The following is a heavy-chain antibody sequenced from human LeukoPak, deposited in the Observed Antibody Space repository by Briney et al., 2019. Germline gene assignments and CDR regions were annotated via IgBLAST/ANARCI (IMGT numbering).Heavy chain of an antibody. CDR3: ARGGYRRDFIVVVAAYRRGGTWFDP. Sequence: SGTLSLTCAVSGDSISSDIWWNWVRQPPGKGLEWIGEIHHSGGINYNPSLKSRVTISVDTSKNQFSLKLSSVTAADTAVYYCARGGYRRDFIVVVAAYRRGGTWFDPWGQGTLVTVSS. D-gene: IGHD2-15*01. CDR1: GDSISSDIW. V-gene: IGHV4-4*02. J-gene: IGHJ5*02. CDR2: IHHSGGI.